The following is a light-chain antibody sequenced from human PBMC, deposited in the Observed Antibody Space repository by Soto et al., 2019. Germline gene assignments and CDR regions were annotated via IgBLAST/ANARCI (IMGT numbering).Light chain of an antibody. CDR2: EVS. J-gene: IGLJ2*01. V-gene: IGLV2-14*01. Sequence: QSVLTQPASVSGSPGQSITISCTGTSSDIGHYNYVSWYQQHPGKAPKLMIYEVSNRPSGVSNRFSGSNSGNTASLTISGLQAEDEADYYCSSYSTSSTLGIGGGTKLTVL. CDR1: SSDIGHYNY. CDR3: SSYSTSSTLG.